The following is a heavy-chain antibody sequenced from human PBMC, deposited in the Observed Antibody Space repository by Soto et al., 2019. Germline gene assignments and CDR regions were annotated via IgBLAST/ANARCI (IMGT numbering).Heavy chain of an antibody. Sequence: QVQLVQSGAEVRKPGASVKISCKASGYNFSAYSTHWVRQAPGQRFEWMGWINTANGNTKYSRKFQGRVTITRDTLATTDYMELRSLRHEDTAVYYCARLYTMVRGAFDWFDPWGQGTEVIVS. V-gene: IGHV1-3*04. D-gene: IGHD3-10*01. CDR1: GYNFSAYS. J-gene: IGHJ5*02. CDR3: ARLYTMVRGAFDWFDP. CDR2: INTANGNT.